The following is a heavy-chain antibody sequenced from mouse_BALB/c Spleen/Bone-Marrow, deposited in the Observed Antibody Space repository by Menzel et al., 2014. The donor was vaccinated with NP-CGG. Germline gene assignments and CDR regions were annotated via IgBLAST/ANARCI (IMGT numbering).Heavy chain of an antibody. D-gene: IGHD1-2*01. V-gene: IGHV1-62-2*01. CDR3: ARHEVITPFDY. J-gene: IGHJ2*01. Sequence: ESGAELVKPGASVKLSCKASGYPFTEYFIHWIKQRSGQGLEWIGWFYPGSGRIKYSEKFKDKATLTADKSPSTVYMELIRFISEDSAVYFCARHEVITPFDYWGQGTTLTVSS. CDR1: GYPFTEYF. CDR2: FYPGSGRI.